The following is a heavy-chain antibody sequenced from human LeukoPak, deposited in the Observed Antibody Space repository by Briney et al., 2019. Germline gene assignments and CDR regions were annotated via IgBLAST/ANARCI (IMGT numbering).Heavy chain of an antibody. J-gene: IGHJ5*01. CDR3: AKSLEMSTIGWFES. D-gene: IGHD5-24*01. CDR2: ISANGHST. V-gene: IGHV3-23*01. CDR1: GFTFYNYA. Sequence: GGSLRLSCAASGFTFYNYAMTWVRHSPRRGMEWVSAISANGHSTYYADSVRGRFTISRDNSENTLSLQMNSLRAEDTAVYYCAKSLEMSTIGWFESWGQGTLVTVSS.